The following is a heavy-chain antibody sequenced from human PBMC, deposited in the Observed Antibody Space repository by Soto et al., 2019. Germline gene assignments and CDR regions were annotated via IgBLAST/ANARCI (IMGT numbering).Heavy chain of an antibody. J-gene: IGHJ4*02. CDR3: AHRSSSSFGY. V-gene: IGHV2-5*02. Sequence: SGPMLVNPTQTLTLTCTFSGFSLSTNAVAVGWIRQPPGKALEWLALVYGDDGKRYSPSLNSRLTITKDTSKNQVVLTMTSMDPVDTGTYFCAHRSSSSFGYWGQGTLVTVS. CDR2: VYGDDGK. D-gene: IGHD6-6*01. CDR1: GFSLSTNAVA.